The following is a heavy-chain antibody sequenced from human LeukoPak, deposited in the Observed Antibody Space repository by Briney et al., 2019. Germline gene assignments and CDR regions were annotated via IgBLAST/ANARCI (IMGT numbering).Heavy chain of an antibody. Sequence: PGGSLRLSCAGSGFTFSGYVMSWVRQAPGKGLEWVSAMSGGGDSTYDADSVKGRFTISRDNSKNTLYLQMNSLRAEDTAVYYCAKGSGSYRPYYFDYWGQGTLVSVSS. J-gene: IGHJ4*02. D-gene: IGHD3-10*01. CDR1: GFTFSGYV. CDR3: AKGSGSYRPYYFDY. V-gene: IGHV3-23*01. CDR2: MSGGGDST.